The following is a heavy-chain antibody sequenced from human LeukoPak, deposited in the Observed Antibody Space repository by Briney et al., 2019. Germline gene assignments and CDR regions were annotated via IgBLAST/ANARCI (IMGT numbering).Heavy chain of an antibody. CDR3: ARIGVQNWFDP. J-gene: IGHJ5*02. V-gene: IGHV4-30-2*01. CDR1: GGSISSGGYS. D-gene: IGHD1-1*01. CDR2: IYHSGST. Sequence: SQTLSLTCAVSGGSISSGGYSWSWIRQPPGKGLEWIGYIYHSGSTYYNPSLKSRVTISVDRSKNQFSLKLSSVTAADTAVYYCARIGVQNWFDPWGQGTLVTVSS.